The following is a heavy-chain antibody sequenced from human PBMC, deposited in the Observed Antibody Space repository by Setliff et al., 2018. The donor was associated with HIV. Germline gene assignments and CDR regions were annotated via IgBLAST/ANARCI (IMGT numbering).Heavy chain of an antibody. CDR3: AKELAVSGLGYFDS. V-gene: IGHV3-23*01. J-gene: IGHJ4*02. CDR1: GFSFSNYA. CDR2: ILSTGERT. D-gene: IGHD3-22*01. Sequence: LRLSCAASGFSFSNYAMSWVRQAPGEGLEWVSAILSTGERTFYADSVKGRSTISRDNSKNTVYLQMNSLRAEDTAEYYCAKELAVSGLGYFDSWGRGILVTVSS.